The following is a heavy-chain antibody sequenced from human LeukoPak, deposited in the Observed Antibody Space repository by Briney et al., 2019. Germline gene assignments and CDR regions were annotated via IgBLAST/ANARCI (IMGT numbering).Heavy chain of an antibody. Sequence: GGTLRLSCAASGFTFSSYGMSWVRQAPGKGLEWVSSISNSGGSTYYADSVKGRFTISRDNSRNTLYLQMHSLRAEDTAVYYCARDSPTVVAAFDYWGQGTLVTVSS. D-gene: IGHD2-15*01. J-gene: IGHJ4*02. CDR2: ISNSGGST. CDR3: ARDSPTVVAAFDY. CDR1: GFTFSSYG. V-gene: IGHV3-23*01.